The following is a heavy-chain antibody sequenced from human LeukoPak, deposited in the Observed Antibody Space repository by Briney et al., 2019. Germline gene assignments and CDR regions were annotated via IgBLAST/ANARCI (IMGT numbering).Heavy chain of an antibody. V-gene: IGHV4-39*01. CDR2: IYYSGST. Sequence: PSETLSLTCTVSGGSISSSSYSWGWIRQPPGKGLEWIGSIYYSGSTYYNPSLKSRVTISVDTSKNQFSLKLSSVTAADTAVYYCARQPDYYDSSGEDYWGQGTLVTVSS. D-gene: IGHD3-22*01. CDR1: GGSISSSSYS. J-gene: IGHJ4*02. CDR3: ARQPDYYDSSGEDY.